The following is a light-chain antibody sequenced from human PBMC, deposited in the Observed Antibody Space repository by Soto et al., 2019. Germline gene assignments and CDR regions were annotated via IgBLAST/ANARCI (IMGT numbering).Light chain of an antibody. Sequence: QSVLTQPASLSGYPGQSITISFTGASSDVGTYHLVSWYQHHPGKVPKLLIYEGSKRPSGVSNRFSGSKAGNTASLTISGLQAEDEADYYCCSYASDSTDVVFGGGTKLTV. V-gene: IGLV2-23*01. CDR2: EGS. CDR3: CSYASDSTDVV. J-gene: IGLJ2*01. CDR1: SSDVGTYHL.